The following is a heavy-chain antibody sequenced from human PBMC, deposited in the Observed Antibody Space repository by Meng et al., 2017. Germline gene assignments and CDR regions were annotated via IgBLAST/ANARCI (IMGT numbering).Heavy chain of an antibody. V-gene: IGHV4-61*01. CDR3: ARGLDAFAI. Sequence: SETLSLTCTVSGGSVSSGSYYWSWIRQPPGKGLEWIWYIYYSGSTNYNPSLKSRVTISVDTSKNQFSLKLSSVAAADTAVYYCARGLDAFAIWGQGTMVTVSS. CDR1: GGSVSSGSYY. J-gene: IGHJ3*02. CDR2: IYYSGST. D-gene: IGHD3-16*01.